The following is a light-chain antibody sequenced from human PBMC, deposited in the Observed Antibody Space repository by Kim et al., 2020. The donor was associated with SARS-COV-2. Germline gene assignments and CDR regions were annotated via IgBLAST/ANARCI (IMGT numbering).Light chain of an antibody. V-gene: IGLV2-8*01. CDR1: SSVVGAYND. CDR3: SSYAGSNIWV. J-gene: IGLJ3*02. CDR2: EVS. Sequence: GQSVTLSCTGTSSVVGAYNDVSWYQQHPGKDPKRMIYEVSKRPSGVPDRFSGSKSGNTASLTVSGLQAEDEADYYCSSYAGSNIWVFGGGTQLTVL.